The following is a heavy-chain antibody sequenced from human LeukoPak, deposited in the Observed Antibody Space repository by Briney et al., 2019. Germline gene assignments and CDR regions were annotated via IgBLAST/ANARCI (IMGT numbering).Heavy chain of an antibody. CDR2: IYYSGST. D-gene: IGHD3-22*01. J-gene: IGHJ3*02. CDR1: GGSISSSSYY. Sequence: SEALSLTCSVSGGSISSSSYYWGWIRQPPGKGLEWIGSIYYSGSTYYNPSLKSRVTISVDKSKNQFSLKLSSVTAADTAVYYCATSRYYYDSSGYYNGAAFDIWGQGTMVTVS. V-gene: IGHV4-39*01. CDR3: ATSRYYYDSSGYYNGAAFDI.